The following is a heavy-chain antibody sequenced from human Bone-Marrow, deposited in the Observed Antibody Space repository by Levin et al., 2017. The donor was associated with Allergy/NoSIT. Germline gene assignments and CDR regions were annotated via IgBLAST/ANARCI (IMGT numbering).Heavy chain of an antibody. Sequence: LGESLKISCAISGFTFSDHYMDWVRQAPGKGLEWVGRSRNKVNSYSTEYGASVKGRVTISRDDSKNSLYLQINSLTTEDTAVYYCVKTGVHYYSDYWGQGTLVTVSS. D-gene: IGHD7-27*01. CDR2: SRNKVNSYST. J-gene: IGHJ4*02. CDR3: VKTGVHYYSDY. CDR1: GFTFSDHY. V-gene: IGHV3-72*01.